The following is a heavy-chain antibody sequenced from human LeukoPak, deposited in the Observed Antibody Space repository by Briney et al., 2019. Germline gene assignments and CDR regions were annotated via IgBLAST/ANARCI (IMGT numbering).Heavy chain of an antibody. CDR3: AKDVVPDSGWDLDY. V-gene: IGHV3-23*01. CDR2: IFNSGAKT. Sequence: GGSLRLSCAASGPTFSTYSMTWVRQGPGKGLEWVSSIFNSGAKTFYAESVKGRLTISRDNSKNTLYLQMNSLRVEDTAVYYCAKDVVPDSGWDLDYWGQGTLVTVSS. D-gene: IGHD6-19*01. CDR1: GPTFSTYS. J-gene: IGHJ4*02.